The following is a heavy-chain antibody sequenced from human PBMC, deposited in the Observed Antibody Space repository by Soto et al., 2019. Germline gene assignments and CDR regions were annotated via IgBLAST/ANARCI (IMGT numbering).Heavy chain of an antibody. Sequence: GGSVRLSCVASGFTFSDYSMSWIRQAPGKGLEWLAFIDSRGRTLSYADSVRGRFTISRDNAENSVYLQMDSLTAHDTAVYYCERQAARNYIDSWGQGKSVTVSS. V-gene: IGHV3-11*01. CDR1: GFTFSDYS. CDR3: ERQAARNYIDS. CDR2: IDSRGRTL. D-gene: IGHD6-6*01. J-gene: IGHJ4*02.